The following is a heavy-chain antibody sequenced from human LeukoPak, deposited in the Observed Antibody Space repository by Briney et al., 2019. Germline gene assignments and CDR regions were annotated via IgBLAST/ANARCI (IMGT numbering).Heavy chain of an antibody. V-gene: IGHV3-23*01. Sequence: PGGSLRLSCAAPVFTFSSYAMTSVRQAPGKGLEWVSGISDSGGGTYYADSVKGRFTISRDNSKNTVHLHMNSLRAEDTALYYSAKGYNSGWFESWGQGALVTVSS. CDR2: ISDSGGGT. D-gene: IGHD6-19*01. CDR3: AKGYNSGWFES. J-gene: IGHJ5*01. CDR1: VFTFSSYA.